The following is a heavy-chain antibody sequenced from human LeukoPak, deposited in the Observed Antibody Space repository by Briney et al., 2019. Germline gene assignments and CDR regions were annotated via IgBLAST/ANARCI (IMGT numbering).Heavy chain of an antibody. Sequence: GGSLRLSCTASGFKFDDYGMTWVRQAPGKGLEWVSGINWNGGSTGYADSVKGRFTISRDNAKNSLYLQMNSLRAEDTALYYCARAYYYGSGNWEDAFDIWGQGTMVTVSS. J-gene: IGHJ3*02. D-gene: IGHD3-10*01. CDR1: GFKFDDYG. CDR3: ARAYYYGSGNWEDAFDI. V-gene: IGHV3-20*04. CDR2: INWNGGST.